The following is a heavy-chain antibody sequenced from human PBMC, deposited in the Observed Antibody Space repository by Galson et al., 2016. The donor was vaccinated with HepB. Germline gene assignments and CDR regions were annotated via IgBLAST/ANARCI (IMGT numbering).Heavy chain of an antibody. D-gene: IGHD2-2*01. CDR1: GFTFDDHA. V-gene: IGHV3-9*01. CDR2: INWNSGTV. Sequence: SLRLSCAASGFTFDDHAMHWVRHAPGKGLEWVAGINWNSGTVFYADSVKGRFTISRDNNKNSVYLQMDTLSVEDTAFYSCARDPYQWLSKYYFDYWGQGALVTVSS. J-gene: IGHJ4*02. CDR3: ARDPYQWLSKYYFDY.